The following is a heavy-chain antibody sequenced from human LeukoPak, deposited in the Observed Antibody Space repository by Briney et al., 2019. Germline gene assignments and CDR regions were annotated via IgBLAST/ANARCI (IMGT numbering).Heavy chain of an antibody. CDR1: GFTFSSYW. CDR2: IKQDGSEK. CDR3: AKDTTSYSRFGELSPSWFDP. V-gene: IGHV3-7*01. D-gene: IGHD3-10*01. J-gene: IGHJ5*02. Sequence: PGGSLRLSCAASGFTFSSYWMSWVRQAPGKGLEWVANIKQDGSEKYYVDSVKGRFTTSRDNAKNSLYLQMNSLRAEDTAVYYCAKDTTSYSRFGELSPSWFDPWGQGTLVTVSS.